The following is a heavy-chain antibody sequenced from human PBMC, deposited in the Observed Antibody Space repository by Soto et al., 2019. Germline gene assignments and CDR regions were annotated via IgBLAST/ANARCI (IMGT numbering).Heavy chain of an antibody. CDR3: ARDRHRSRYSYGPIYYYGMDV. V-gene: IGHV6-1*01. Sequence: PSQTLSLTCVISGDSVSSNSAAWNWIRQSPSRGLEWLGRTYYRSKWYNDYAVSVKSRITINPDTSKNQFSLQLNSVTPEDTAVYYCARDRHRSRYSYGPIYYYGMDVWGQGTRVTVSS. D-gene: IGHD5-18*01. CDR1: GDSVSSNSAA. J-gene: IGHJ6*02. CDR2: TYYRSKWYN.